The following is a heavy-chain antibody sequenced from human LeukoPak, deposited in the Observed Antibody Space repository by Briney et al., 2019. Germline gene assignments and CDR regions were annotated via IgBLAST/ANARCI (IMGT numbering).Heavy chain of an antibody. Sequence: SETLSLTCTVSGGSISSGSYYWSCIRQPAGKGLEWIGRIYTSGSTNYNPSLKSQVTISVDTSKNQFSLKLSSVTAADTAVYYCAREGVVTADYWGQGTLVTVSS. CDR2: IYTSGST. D-gene: IGHD3-22*01. CDR3: AREGVVTADY. CDR1: GGSISSGSYY. V-gene: IGHV4-61*02. J-gene: IGHJ4*02.